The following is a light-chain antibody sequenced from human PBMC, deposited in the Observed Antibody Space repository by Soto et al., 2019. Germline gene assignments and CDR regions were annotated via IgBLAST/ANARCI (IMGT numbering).Light chain of an antibody. CDR1: QSVYLN. Sequence: EIMMKQSPGTLSVSPGEGATLSCTASQSVYLNLAWYQQKPGQPPRLLLYGASTRAAGIPVRFRGSGSGTDFTLSSSSLQSEDSAVYYCHQYNSWARGTFGPGTKVEIK. CDR2: GAS. J-gene: IGKJ3*01. V-gene: IGKV3-15*01. CDR3: HQYNSWARGT.